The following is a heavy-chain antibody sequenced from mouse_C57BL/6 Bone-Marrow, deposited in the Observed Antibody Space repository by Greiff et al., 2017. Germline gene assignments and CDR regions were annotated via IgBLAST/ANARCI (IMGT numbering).Heavy chain of an antibody. V-gene: IGHV1-55*01. D-gene: IGHD1-1*01. J-gene: IGHJ4*01. CDR1: GYTFTSYW. CDR2: IYPGSGST. CDR3: ARGHYYGSSYDYYAMDY. Sequence: VQLQQPGAELVKPGASVKMSCKASGYTFTSYWITWVKQRPGQGLEWIGDIYPGSGSTNYNEKFKSKATLTVDTSSSTAYMQLSSLTSEDSAVYYCARGHYYGSSYDYYAMDYWGQGTSVTVSS.